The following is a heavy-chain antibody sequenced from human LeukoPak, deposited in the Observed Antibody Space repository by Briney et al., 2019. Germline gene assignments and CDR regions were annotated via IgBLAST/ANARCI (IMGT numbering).Heavy chain of an antibody. Sequence: GGSLRLSCAASGFTFSDYEMNWVRQAPGKGLEWLSHISISGTTIHYADSVKGRFTISRDNAKNSLYLQMNSLRAEDTAVYYCTRDGVAVAGNFDYWGQGTLVTVSS. J-gene: IGHJ4*02. D-gene: IGHD6-19*01. CDR2: ISISGTTI. CDR1: GFTFSDYE. V-gene: IGHV3-48*03. CDR3: TRDGVAVAGNFDY.